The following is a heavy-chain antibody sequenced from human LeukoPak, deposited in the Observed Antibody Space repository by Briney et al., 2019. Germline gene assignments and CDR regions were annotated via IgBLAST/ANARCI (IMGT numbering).Heavy chain of an antibody. CDR1: GVSISGDY. J-gene: IGHJ4*02. CDR2: IYYSGST. Sequence: SETLSLTCTVSGVSISGDYWSWIRQPPGKGLEWIGYIYYSGSTNYNPSLKSRVTISVETSKNQFSLKLSSVTAADTAVYYCARGLRVVVDYWGQGTLVTVSS. CDR3: ARGLRVVVDY. D-gene: IGHD3-3*01. V-gene: IGHV4-59*01.